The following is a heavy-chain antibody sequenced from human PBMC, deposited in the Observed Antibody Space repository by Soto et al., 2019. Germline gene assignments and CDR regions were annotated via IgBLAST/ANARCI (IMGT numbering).Heavy chain of an antibody. J-gene: IGHJ5*02. CDR1: AYTFTSYS. Sequence: ASVKVSCKASAYTFTSYSMHWVRQAPGQRLEWMGWINAGNGNTKYSQKFQGRVTITRDTSASTAYMEPSSLRSEDTAVYYCASTYSSSSGVGWFDPWGQGTLVTVSS. CDR2: INAGNGNT. CDR3: ASTYSSSSGVGWFDP. V-gene: IGHV1-3*01. D-gene: IGHD6-6*01.